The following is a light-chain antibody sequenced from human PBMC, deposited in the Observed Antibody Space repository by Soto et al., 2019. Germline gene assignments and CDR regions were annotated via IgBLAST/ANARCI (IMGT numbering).Light chain of an antibody. V-gene: IGKV3-20*01. CDR2: DAS. CDR1: QTISNTF. Sequence: EIRLSQSPCTLSLSPGERATLSCRASQTISNTFLAWYQQKPGQAPRLLIYDASSRATGIPDRFSGSGSGTDFTLTISRLEPEDFAVYYCQQYASSPRTFGQGTKVDIK. CDR3: QQYASSPRT. J-gene: IGKJ1*01.